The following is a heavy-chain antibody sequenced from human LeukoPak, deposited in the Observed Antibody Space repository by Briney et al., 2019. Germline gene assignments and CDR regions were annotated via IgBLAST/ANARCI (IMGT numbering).Heavy chain of an antibody. Sequence: GGSLRLSCAASGFTFNNYAMTWVRQAPGKGLEWVSVIYSGGSTYYADSVKGRFTISRDNSKNTLYLQMNSLRAEDTAVYYCARLDTIFGVVIPFDPWGQGTLVTVSS. CDR1: GFTFNNYA. J-gene: IGHJ5*02. D-gene: IGHD3-3*01. V-gene: IGHV3-66*01. CDR2: IYSGGST. CDR3: ARLDTIFGVVIPFDP.